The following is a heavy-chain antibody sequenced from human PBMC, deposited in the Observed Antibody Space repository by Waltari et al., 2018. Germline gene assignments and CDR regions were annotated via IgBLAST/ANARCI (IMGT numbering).Heavy chain of an antibody. D-gene: IGHD6-13*01. CDR2: IYHSGST. J-gene: IGHJ4*02. CDR1: GYSISSGYY. CDR3: ARDGGYIAAAGKNLDY. Sequence: QVQLQESGPGLVKPSETLSLTCTVSGYSISSGYYWGWIRQPPGKGLEWIGRIYHSGSTYYNPSLKSRVTISVDTSKNQFSLKLSSVTAADTAVYYCARDGGYIAAAGKNLDYWGQGTLVTVSS. V-gene: IGHV4-38-2*02.